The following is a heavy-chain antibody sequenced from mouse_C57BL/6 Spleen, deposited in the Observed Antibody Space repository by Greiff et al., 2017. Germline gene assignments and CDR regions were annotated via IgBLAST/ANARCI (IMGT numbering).Heavy chain of an antibody. J-gene: IGHJ4*01. CDR2: ISSGSSTL. Sequence: EVNVVESGGGLVKPGGSLKLSCAASGFTFSDYGMHWVRQAPEKGLEWVAYISSGSSTLYYADTVKGRFTISRDNAKNTLFLQMTSLRSEDTAMYYCARNSGRGAMDYWGQGTSVTVSS. D-gene: IGHD3-1*01. CDR1: GFTFSDYG. V-gene: IGHV5-17*01. CDR3: ARNSGRGAMDY.